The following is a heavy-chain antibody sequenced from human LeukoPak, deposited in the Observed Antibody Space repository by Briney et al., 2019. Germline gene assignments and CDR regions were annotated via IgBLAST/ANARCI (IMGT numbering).Heavy chain of an antibody. CDR2: ITSGGDYI. Sequence: GGSLRLSCVASGFTFNTINMYWVRQAPAQGLELVSSITSGGDYIYYADSVKGRFTTSRDNAKNSLSLQLSSLRVEDTAVYYCARGHYDVLAASYKWTPDYWGQRTLVTLSS. J-gene: IGHJ4*02. V-gene: IGHV3-21*01. D-gene: IGHD3-9*01. CDR1: GFTFNTIN. CDR3: ARGHYDVLAASYKWTPDY.